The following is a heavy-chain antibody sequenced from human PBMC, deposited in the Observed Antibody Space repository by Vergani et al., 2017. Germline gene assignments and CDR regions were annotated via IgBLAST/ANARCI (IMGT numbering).Heavy chain of an antibody. J-gene: IGHJ6*02. Sequence: QVQLVQSGAEVKKPGASVKVSCKASGYTFTGYYMHWVRQAPGQGLEWMGWINPNSGGTNYAQKFQGRVTMTRDTSISTAYMELSRLRSDDTAVYYCATADIVVVPAAISYYYYGMDVWGQGTTVTVSS. CDR3: ATADIVVVPAAISYYYYGMDV. CDR1: GYTFTGYY. CDR2: INPNSGGT. V-gene: IGHV1-2*02. D-gene: IGHD2-2*01.